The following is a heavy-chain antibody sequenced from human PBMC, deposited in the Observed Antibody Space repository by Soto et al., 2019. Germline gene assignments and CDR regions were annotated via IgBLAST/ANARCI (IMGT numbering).Heavy chain of an antibody. D-gene: IGHD6-19*01. CDR3: VRSFGWYAIDY. CDR1: GVCISSNYY. V-gene: IGHV4-4*02. CDR2: ISHIGSV. Sequence: QVLLQESGPGLVQPSGTLSLSCAVSGVCISSNYYWGWVRQPPGKGLEWLGDISHIGSVNYSPSLMSRVTISMDRSENQFSLKLNSVTAADTAVYYCVRSFGWYAIDYWGQGTLVIVSS. J-gene: IGHJ4*02.